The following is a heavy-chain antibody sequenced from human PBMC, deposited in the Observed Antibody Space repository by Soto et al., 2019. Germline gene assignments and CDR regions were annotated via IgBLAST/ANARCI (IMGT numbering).Heavy chain of an antibody. J-gene: IGHJ6*03. Sequence: ASVKVSCKASGYTFTSYAMHWVRQAPGQRLEWMGWINAGNGNTKYSQKFQGRVTITRDTSASTAYMELSSLRSEDTAVYYCAHSYSSSWYYTPDYYYYYYMDVWGKGTTVTVSS. CDR1: GYTFTSYA. CDR2: INAGNGNT. CDR3: AHSYSSSWYYTPDYYYYYYMDV. V-gene: IGHV1-3*01. D-gene: IGHD6-13*01.